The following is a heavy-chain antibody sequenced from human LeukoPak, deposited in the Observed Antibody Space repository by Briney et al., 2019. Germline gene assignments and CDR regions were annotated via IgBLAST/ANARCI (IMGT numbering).Heavy chain of an antibody. CDR3: AKDGAYINYQYYFDS. Sequence: GGSLRLSCVASGFIVSNNYMSWVRQAPGKGLEWVAVISFDGSNKYYADSVKGRFIISRDNSKTTLSLQMNSLRVEDTAVYYCAKDGAYINYQYYFDSWGRGTLVTVSS. CDR2: ISFDGSNK. J-gene: IGHJ4*02. V-gene: IGHV3-30*18. D-gene: IGHD4-11*01. CDR1: GFIVSNNY.